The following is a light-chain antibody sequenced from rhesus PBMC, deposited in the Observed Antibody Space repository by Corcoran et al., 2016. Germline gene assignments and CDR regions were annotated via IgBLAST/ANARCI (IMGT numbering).Light chain of an antibody. CDR1: SSDIGGYNY. V-gene: IGLV2-32*02. J-gene: IGLJ6*01. Sequence: QAALTQPRSVSGSPGQSVTISYPGTSSDIGGYNYVSWYQHHPGTAPKLRIYEVSKRPSGVSDRFSGSKSGNTASLTISGLQAEDEADYYCSSYAGSNTYVFGSGTKLTVL. CDR2: EVS. CDR3: SSYAGSNTYV.